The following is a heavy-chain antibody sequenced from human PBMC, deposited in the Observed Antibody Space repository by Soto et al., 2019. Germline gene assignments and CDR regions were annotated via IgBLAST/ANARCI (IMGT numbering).Heavy chain of an antibody. J-gene: IGHJ6*02. CDR1: CYTFTTYD. D-gene: IGHD2-8*01. Sequence: ASVKVSCKASCYTFTTYDISWGRQSPVQGLEWMGRISTYNGNTNYPQSLQGRLTMTTDTSTTTAYMELRSLRSDDRVVYYCGRAPYPVLMVNAAHLYGMDVWG. CDR2: ISTYNGNT. CDR3: GRAPYPVLMVNAAHLYGMDV. V-gene: IGHV1-18*01.